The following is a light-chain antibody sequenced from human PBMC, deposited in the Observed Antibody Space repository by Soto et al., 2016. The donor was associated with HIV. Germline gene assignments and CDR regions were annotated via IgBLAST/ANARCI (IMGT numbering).Light chain of an antibody. CDR3: QSAVSSGTYVV. Sequence: SYELIQPPSVSVSPGQTARITCSGDALPNQYAYWYQQKPGQAPLVLIYKDSERPSGIPERFSGSSSGTTVTLTISGVQAEDEADYYCQSAVSSGTYVVFGGGTKLTVL. J-gene: IGLJ2*01. CDR2: KDS. CDR1: ALPNQY. V-gene: IGLV3-25*03.